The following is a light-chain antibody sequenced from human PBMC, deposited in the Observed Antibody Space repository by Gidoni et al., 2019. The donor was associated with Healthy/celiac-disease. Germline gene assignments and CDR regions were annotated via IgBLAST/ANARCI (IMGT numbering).Light chain of an antibody. CDR2: AAA. CDR1: QRISSY. Sequence: DSQMTQSPSSLSASVGDRVTITCRASQRISSYLNWYQQKPGNAPKHLIYAAASLQSVVPSRLSGSGSGTDFTITISSLQPEDFATYYCQQSYSTSPLTFXGXTKVGIK. CDR3: QQSYSTSPLT. V-gene: IGKV1-39*01. J-gene: IGKJ4*01.